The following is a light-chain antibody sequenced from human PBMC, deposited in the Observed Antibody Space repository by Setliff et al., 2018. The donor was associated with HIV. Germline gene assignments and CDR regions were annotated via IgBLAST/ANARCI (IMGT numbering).Light chain of an antibody. J-gene: IGLJ1*01. Sequence: QSALTQPASVSGSPGQSITIPCTGTSSDIGRYNSVSWYQQNPGKAPKLIIYDVSNRPSGVSTRFSASKSANTASLTISGLQAEDEADYYCNSFASNSAYTPYVFGTGTKVPS. CDR3: NSFASNSAYTPYV. CDR1: SSDIGRYNS. CDR2: DVS. V-gene: IGLV2-14*03.